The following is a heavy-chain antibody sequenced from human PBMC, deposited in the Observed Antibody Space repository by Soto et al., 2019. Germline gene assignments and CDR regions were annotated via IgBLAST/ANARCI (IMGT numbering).Heavy chain of an antibody. V-gene: IGHV4-31*03. CDR1: GGSISSCGYY. D-gene: IGHD6-6*01. CDR3: ARIWGIAARQGPLTFDF. Sequence: QVRLQESGPGLVKPSQTLSLTCTVSGGSISSCGYYWSWIRQHPVKGLEWIGYIYYSGSTYYNPSLKSRVTISVDTSKNQFSLKLSSVTAADTAVYYCARIWGIAARQGPLTFDFWGQGTLVTVSS. CDR2: IYYSGST. J-gene: IGHJ4*02.